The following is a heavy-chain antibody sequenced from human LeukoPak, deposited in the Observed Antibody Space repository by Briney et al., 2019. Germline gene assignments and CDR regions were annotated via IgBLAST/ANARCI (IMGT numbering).Heavy chain of an antibody. D-gene: IGHD5-12*01. J-gene: IGHJ4*02. V-gene: IGHV4-59*12. CDR1: GGSISSYY. CDR2: IYYSGST. Sequence: PSETLSLTCTVSGGSISSYYWSWIRQPPGRGLEWIGYIYYSGSTNYNPSLKSRVTMSVDTSKNQFSLKLSSVTAADTAVYYCATGYSGYDYPYWGQGTLVTVSS. CDR3: ATGYSGYDYPY.